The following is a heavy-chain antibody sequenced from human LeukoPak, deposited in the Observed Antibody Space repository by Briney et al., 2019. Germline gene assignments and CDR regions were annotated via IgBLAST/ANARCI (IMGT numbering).Heavy chain of an antibody. J-gene: IGHJ4*02. V-gene: IGHV3-23*01. Sequence: GGSLRLSCAASGFTFSSYAMSWVRQAPGKGLEWVSAISGSGGSTYYADSVKGRFTISRDNSKNTLYLQMNSLRAEDTAVYYCAKAGYSSCDPEYYFDYWSQGTLVTVSS. CDR1: GFTFSSYA. CDR3: AKAGYSSCDPEYYFDY. CDR2: ISGSGGST. D-gene: IGHD6-13*01.